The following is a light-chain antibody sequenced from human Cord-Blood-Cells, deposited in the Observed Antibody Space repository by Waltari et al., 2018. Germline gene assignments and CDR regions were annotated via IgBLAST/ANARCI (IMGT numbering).Light chain of an antibody. V-gene: IGLV2-23*02. Sequence: QSALTQPASVSGSPGQSITISCTGPSSDVGSYNLVSWYQQHPGKAPKLMIYDVSKRPSGVSNRCSGSKSGNTASLTISGLQAEDEADYYCCSYAGSYVFGTGTKVTVL. J-gene: IGLJ1*01. CDR3: CSYAGSYV. CDR1: SSDVGSYNL. CDR2: DVS.